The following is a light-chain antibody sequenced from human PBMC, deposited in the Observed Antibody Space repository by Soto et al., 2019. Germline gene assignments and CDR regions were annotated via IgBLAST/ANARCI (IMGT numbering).Light chain of an antibody. CDR3: SSYTSATTYV. CDR2: DVS. Sequence: QSALTQPAAVSGSPEQSITISCTGTSSDVGDYNYDSWYQQYPGEAPKVIIYDVSHRPAGVSNRFSGSKSGNTASLTISGLQTQDEADYYCSSYTSATTYVFGTGTKLAVL. J-gene: IGLJ1*01. CDR1: SSDVGDYNY. V-gene: IGLV2-14*01.